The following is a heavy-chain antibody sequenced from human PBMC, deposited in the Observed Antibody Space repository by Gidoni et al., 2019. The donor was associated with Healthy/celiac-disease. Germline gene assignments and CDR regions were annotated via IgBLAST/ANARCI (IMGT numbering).Heavy chain of an antibody. CDR2: ISSISSYT. Sequence: QVQLVESGGGLVKPGGSLRLSCASSGFTFSDYYMSWLRQAPGNGLAWVSYISSISSYTNYADSVKGRFTSSRDNAKNSLYLQMNSLRAEDTAVYYCARDLGYSYFDYWGQGTLVTVSS. V-gene: IGHV3-11*05. J-gene: IGHJ4*02. CDR1: GFTFSDYY. CDR3: ARDLGYSYFDY. D-gene: IGHD4-4*01.